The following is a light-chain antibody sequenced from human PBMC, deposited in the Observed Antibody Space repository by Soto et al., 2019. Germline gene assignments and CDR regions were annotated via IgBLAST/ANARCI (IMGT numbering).Light chain of an antibody. CDR3: QQSYSTPLT. CDR2: DAS. CDR1: QSISSW. J-gene: IGKJ4*01. Sequence: DIQMTQSPSTLSASVGDRVTITCRASQSISSWLAWYQQKPGKAPKLLIYDASSLESGVPSRFSGSGSGTEFPLTISSLQPEDFATYYWQQSYSTPLTFGAGTKVEIK. V-gene: IGKV1-5*01.